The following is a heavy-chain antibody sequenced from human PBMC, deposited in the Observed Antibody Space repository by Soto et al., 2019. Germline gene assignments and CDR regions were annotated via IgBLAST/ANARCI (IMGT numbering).Heavy chain of an antibody. D-gene: IGHD6-13*01. J-gene: IGHJ6*02. Sequence: SETLSLTCTVSGGSISSSSYYWGWIRQPPGKGLEWVGSIYYSGSTYYNPSLKSRVTISVDTSKNQFSLKLSSVTAADTAVYYCAKRMVTGSAAAGMTYYYYYGMDVWGQGTTVTLSS. CDR1: GGSISSSSYY. V-gene: IGHV4-39*01. CDR2: IYYSGST. CDR3: AKRMVTGSAAAGMTYYYYYGMDV.